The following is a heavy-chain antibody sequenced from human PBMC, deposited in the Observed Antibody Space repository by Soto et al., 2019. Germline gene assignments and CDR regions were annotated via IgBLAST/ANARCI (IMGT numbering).Heavy chain of an antibody. CDR3: ARESFRSSGWYQGFDP. J-gene: IGHJ5*02. CDR2: ISSSGSTI. D-gene: IGHD6-19*01. V-gene: IGHV3-11*01. CDR1: GFTFSDYY. Sequence: GGSLRLSCAASGFTFSDYYMSWIRQAPGKGLEWVSYISSSGSTIYYADSVKGRFTISRDNAKNSLYLQMSSLRAEDTAVYYCARESFRSSGWYQGFDPWGQGTLVTVSS.